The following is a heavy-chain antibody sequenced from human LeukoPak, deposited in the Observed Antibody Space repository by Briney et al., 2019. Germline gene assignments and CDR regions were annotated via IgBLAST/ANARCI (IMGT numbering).Heavy chain of an antibody. CDR1: GFTFSSYG. CDR2: ISYDGSNK. CDR3: AKRVWSSRWYFAFDI. J-gene: IGHJ3*02. D-gene: IGHD6-13*01. V-gene: IGHV3-30*18. Sequence: PGGSLRLSCAASGFTFSSYGMHWVRQAPGKGLEWVAVISYDGSNKYYADSVKGRFTISRDNSKNTLYLQMNSLRAEDTAVYYCAKRVWSSRWYFAFDIWGQGTMVTVSS.